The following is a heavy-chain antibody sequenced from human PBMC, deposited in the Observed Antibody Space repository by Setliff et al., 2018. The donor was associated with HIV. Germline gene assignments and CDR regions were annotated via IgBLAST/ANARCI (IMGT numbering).Heavy chain of an antibody. CDR3: ARHVGYSSSSLDY. V-gene: IGHV4-59*01. CDR1: GGSITNYY. Sequence: PSETLSLTCTVSGGSITNYYWSWIRQPPGKGLEWIGYIYYSGSTNYDPSLKSRVTISLDTSKDQFSLKLSSVTAADTAVYYCARHVGYSSSSLDYWGQGTLVTVSS. J-gene: IGHJ4*02. CDR2: IYYSGST. D-gene: IGHD6-6*01.